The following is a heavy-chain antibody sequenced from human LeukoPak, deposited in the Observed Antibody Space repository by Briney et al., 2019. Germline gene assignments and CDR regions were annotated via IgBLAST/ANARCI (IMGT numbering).Heavy chain of an antibody. CDR1: GFTFSSYA. J-gene: IGHJ4*02. D-gene: IGHD2-15*01. CDR3: ASRSSVAASGPG. V-gene: IGHV3-23*01. CDR2: ISGSGGST. Sequence: GGSLRLSCAASGFTFSSYAMSWVRQAPGKGLEWVSAISGSGGSTYYADSVKGRFTISRDNAKNSLYLQMSSLRAEDTALYYCASRSSVAASGPGWGQGTLVTVSS.